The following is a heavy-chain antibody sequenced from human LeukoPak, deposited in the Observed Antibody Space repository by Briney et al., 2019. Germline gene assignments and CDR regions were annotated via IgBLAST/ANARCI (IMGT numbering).Heavy chain of an antibody. V-gene: IGHV4-61*01. CDR1: GGSISSSSYY. CDR3: ARDFREGSYYFDY. D-gene: IGHD3-16*02. J-gene: IGHJ4*02. CDR2: IYYSGST. Sequence: SETLSLTCTVSGGSISSSSYYWSWIRQPPGKGLEWIGYIYYSGSTNNNPSLKSRVTISIDTSKNQFSLKLSSVTAADTAVYYCARDFREGSYYFDYWGQGTLVTVSS.